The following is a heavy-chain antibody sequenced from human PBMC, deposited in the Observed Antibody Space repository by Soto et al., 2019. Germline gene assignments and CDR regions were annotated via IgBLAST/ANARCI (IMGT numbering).Heavy chain of an antibody. D-gene: IGHD2-15*01. Sequence: GGSLRLSCAASGFTFTTYGISWVRQAPGKGLDWVSSISGSGGTTYYADSVRGRFTISRDNSKDTVYLQMNSLRAEDTALYYCVKGTGSCSGGSSYSATYYGMDVWGQGTTVTVSS. J-gene: IGHJ6*02. CDR2: ISGSGGTT. V-gene: IGHV3-23*01. CDR3: VKGTGSCSGGSSYSATYYGMDV. CDR1: GFTFTTYG.